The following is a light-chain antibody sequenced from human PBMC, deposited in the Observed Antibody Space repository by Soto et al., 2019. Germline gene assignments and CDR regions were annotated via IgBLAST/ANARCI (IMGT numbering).Light chain of an antibody. Sequence: QSALTQPASVSESPGQSITISCTGTSSDVGGYNYVSWYQQHPGKAPKLMIYDVSNRPSGVSNRFSGSKSGNTASLTISGLQAEDEADYYCSSFTSSTTPVFGGGTQLTVL. CDR3: SSFTSSTTPV. J-gene: IGLJ2*01. V-gene: IGLV2-14*01. CDR1: SSDVGGYNY. CDR2: DVS.